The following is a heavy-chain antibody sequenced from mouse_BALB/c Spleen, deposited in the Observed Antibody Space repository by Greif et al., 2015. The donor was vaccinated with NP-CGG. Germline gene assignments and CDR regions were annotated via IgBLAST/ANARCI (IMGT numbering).Heavy chain of an antibody. J-gene: IGHJ3*01. CDR3: ASGNWFAY. Sequence: QVQLQQSGPELVKPGASVKISCKASGYAFSSSWMNWVKQRPGQGLEWIGRIYPGDGDTNYNGKFKGKATLTADKSSSTAYMQLSNLTSVDSAVYFCASGNWFAYWGQGTLVTVSA. CDR1: GYAFSSSW. CDR2: IYPGDGDT. V-gene: IGHV1-82*01. D-gene: IGHD2-1*01.